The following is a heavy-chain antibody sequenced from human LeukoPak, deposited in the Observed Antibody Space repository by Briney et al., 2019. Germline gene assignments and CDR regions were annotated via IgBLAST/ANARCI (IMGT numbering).Heavy chain of an antibody. CDR2: ISGSGGST. V-gene: IGHV3-23*01. Sequence: GGSLILSCAASGFTFSSYAMSWVRQAPGKGLEWVSAISGSGGSTYYADSVKGRFTISRDNSKNTLYLQMNSLRAEDTAVYYCAKDGTYGDAAFDYWGQGTLVTVSS. CDR1: GFTFSSYA. CDR3: AKDGTYGDAAFDY. J-gene: IGHJ4*02. D-gene: IGHD4-17*01.